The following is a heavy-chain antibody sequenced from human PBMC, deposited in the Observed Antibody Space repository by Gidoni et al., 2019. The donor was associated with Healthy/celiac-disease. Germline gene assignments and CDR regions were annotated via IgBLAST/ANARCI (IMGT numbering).Heavy chain of an antibody. V-gene: IGHV4-59*01. CDR2: IYYSGST. Sequence: QVQLQESGPGLVKPSETLYLTCTVSGGSISSYYWSWIRQPPGKGLEWIGYIYYSGSTNYNPSLKSRVTISVDTSKNQFSLKLSSVTAADTAVYYCARDQAVADAFDIWGQGTMVTVSS. CDR3: ARDQAVADAFDI. J-gene: IGHJ3*02. D-gene: IGHD6-19*01. CDR1: GGSISSYY.